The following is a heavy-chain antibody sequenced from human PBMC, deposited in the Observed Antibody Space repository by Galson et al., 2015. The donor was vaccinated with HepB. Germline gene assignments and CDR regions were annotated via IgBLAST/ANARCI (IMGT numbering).Heavy chain of an antibody. CDR2: ISSNGKT. Sequence: TLSLTCTVSGVSVTSGPSYWTWIRQLPGKGLERIGYISSNGKTYYNPSLKSRLTISLDMSDNHFSLELTSMTAADTALYYCARDFGFSGQLVSWGQGTLVTVSS. J-gene: IGHJ5*02. D-gene: IGHD5-12*01. V-gene: IGHV4-31*03. CDR1: GVSVTSGPSY. CDR3: ARDFGFSGQLVS.